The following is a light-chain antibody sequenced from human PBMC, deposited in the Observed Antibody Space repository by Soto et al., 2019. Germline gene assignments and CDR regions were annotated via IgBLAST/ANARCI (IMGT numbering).Light chain of an antibody. V-gene: IGKV1-33*01. CDR3: QQYYSYPLT. CDR1: QSISSY. J-gene: IGKJ4*01. Sequence: IQMTQSHSSLSASVGDRVTITCLASQSISSYLNWYQQKPGKAPKLLIYDASILETGVPSRFSGSRSGSDFTFTISSLQSEDFATYYCQQYYSYPLTFGGGTKVDI. CDR2: DAS.